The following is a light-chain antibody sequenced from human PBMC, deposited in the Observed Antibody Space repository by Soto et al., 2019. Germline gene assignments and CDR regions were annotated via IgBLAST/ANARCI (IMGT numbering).Light chain of an antibody. CDR1: QGISSY. V-gene: IGKV1-9*01. CDR3: QQLNSYPRT. Sequence: IQLTQSPSSLSASVGDTVTITCRASQGISSYLAWYQQKPGKAPKLLISAASTLQSGVPSRFSGSGSGTDFTLTISSLQPEDFATYDCQQLNSYPRTFGHGTKVDIK. J-gene: IGKJ3*01. CDR2: AAS.